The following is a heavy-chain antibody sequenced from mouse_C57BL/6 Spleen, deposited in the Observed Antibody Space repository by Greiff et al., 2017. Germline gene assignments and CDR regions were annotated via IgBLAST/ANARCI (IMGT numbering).Heavy chain of an antibody. D-gene: IGHD2-4*01. CDR1: GFSFTSYC. V-gene: IGHV2-3*01. J-gene: IGHJ2*01. Sequence: VKLLESGPGLVAPSQSLYITCTVSGFSFTSYCVSWVRQPPGKGLEWLGVICGDGSTNYHSALISRLSIIKDNSKSQVFLKLNSLQTDDTATYYCAKLTMITNYFDYWGQGTTLTVSS. CDR3: AKLTMITNYFDY. CDR2: ICGDGST.